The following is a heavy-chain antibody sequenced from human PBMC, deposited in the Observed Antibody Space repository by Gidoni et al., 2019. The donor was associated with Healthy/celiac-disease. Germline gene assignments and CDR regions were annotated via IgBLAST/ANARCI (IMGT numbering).Heavy chain of an antibody. Sequence: EVQLVESGGVVVQPGGSLRLSCAASGFTFDDSAMHWVRQAPGKGLEWVSLISWDGGSTYYADSVKGRFTISRDNSKNSLYLQMNSLRAEDTALYYCAKDFSHYDSSGYYGPFDYWGQGTLVTVSS. J-gene: IGHJ4*02. CDR3: AKDFSHYDSSGYYGPFDY. CDR2: ISWDGGST. D-gene: IGHD3-22*01. CDR1: GFTFDDSA. V-gene: IGHV3-43D*04.